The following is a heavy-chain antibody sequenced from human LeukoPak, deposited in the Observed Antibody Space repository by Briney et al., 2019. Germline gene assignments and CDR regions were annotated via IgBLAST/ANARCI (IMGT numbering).Heavy chain of an antibody. V-gene: IGHV5-51*01. J-gene: IGHJ4*02. CDR2: IYPGDSET. CDR3: ARPPSFQGHHLDY. D-gene: IGHD1-14*01. Sequence: GESLKISCKGSGYIFTTYWIGWVRQMPGKGLEWMGVIYPGDSETRYSPSFQGQVTISADKSISTAYLQWSSLKASDTAMYYCARPPSFQGHHLDYWGQGTLVTVSS. CDR1: GYIFTTYW.